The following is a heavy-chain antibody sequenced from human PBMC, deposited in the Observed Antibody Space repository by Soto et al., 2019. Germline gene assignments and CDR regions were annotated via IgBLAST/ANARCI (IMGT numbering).Heavy chain of an antibody. Sequence: EVQLVESGGGLVQPGGSLRLSCAASGFTFSGSWMGWVRQAPGKGLEWVANIKKDGSEKYYVDSVKDRFTISRDDSKNSLFLLMNNLRPEDTAVYYCARHGDYCFDYWGQGTLVTVSS. J-gene: IGHJ4*02. CDR2: IKKDGSEK. V-gene: IGHV3-7*01. CDR3: ARHGDYCFDY. CDR1: GFTFSGSW. D-gene: IGHD4-17*01.